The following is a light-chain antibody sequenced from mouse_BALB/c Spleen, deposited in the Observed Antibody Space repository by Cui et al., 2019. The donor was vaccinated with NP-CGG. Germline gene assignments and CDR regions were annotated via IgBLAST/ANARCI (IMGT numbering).Light chain of an antibody. V-gene: IGLV1*01. Sequence: AVVTQESDPTTLPGETVPPTCRPSTGAVTTRNYANWGQEKPNHLFTGLIGGTNNRAQGVPAKFSGPLIGNKAALTITGAQTEDEAIYFCALCYSNHWVFGGGTKLTVL. J-gene: IGLJ1*01. CDR1: TGAVTTRNY. CDR3: ALCYSNHWV. CDR2: GTN.